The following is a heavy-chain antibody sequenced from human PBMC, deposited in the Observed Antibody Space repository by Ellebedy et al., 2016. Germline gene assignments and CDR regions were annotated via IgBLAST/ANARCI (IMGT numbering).Heavy chain of an antibody. D-gene: IGHD6-19*01. CDR2: IYNSGST. CDR1: GGSISNSY. CDR3: ARTGYTSCWYPAYYFDN. Sequence: SETLSLTCTVSGGSISNSYGRWIRQPPGQGLECIGYIYNSGSTNYNPSLKSRVPISVDTSKNQFSLRLSSVTAADTAVYYCARTGYTSCWYPAYYFDNWGQGILVTVSS. V-gene: IGHV4-59*01. J-gene: IGHJ4*02.